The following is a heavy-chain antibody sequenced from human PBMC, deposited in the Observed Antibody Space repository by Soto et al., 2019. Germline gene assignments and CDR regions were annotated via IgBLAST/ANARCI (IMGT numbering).Heavy chain of an antibody. CDR2: ISGSGGST. J-gene: IGHJ6*02. V-gene: IGHV3-23*01. CDR3: AKTDTIFGVVIIGRYYYGMDV. D-gene: IGHD3-3*01. Sequence: PGGSLRLSCAASGFTSSSYSMSWVRQAPGKGLKWVSAISGSGGSTYYADSVKGRFTISRDNSKNTLYLQMNSLRAEDTAVYYCAKTDTIFGVVIIGRYYYGMDVWGQGTTVTVSS. CDR1: GFTSSSYS.